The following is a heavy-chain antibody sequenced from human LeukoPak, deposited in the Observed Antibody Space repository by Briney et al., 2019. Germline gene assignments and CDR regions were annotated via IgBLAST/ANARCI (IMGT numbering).Heavy chain of an antibody. CDR1: GGSISSYY. D-gene: IGHD1-26*01. CDR3: ARAGRWEGRPHAFDI. CDR2: IYYSGIT. V-gene: IGHV4-59*01. J-gene: IGHJ3*02. Sequence: SETLSLTCTVSGGSISSYYWNWIRQPPGKGLEWIGYIYYSGITNYNPPLKSRVTISVDTSKSQFSLKLSSVTAADTALYYCARAGRWEGRPHAFDIWGQGTMVTVSS.